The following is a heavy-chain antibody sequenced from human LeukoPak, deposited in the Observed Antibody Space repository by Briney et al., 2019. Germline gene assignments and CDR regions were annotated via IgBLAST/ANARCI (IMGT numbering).Heavy chain of an antibody. V-gene: IGHV4-34*01. D-gene: IGHD4-23*01. CDR3: ARITVVTPPGY. J-gene: IGHJ4*02. CDR1: GGSFSGYY. CDR2: INHSGST. Sequence: SETLSLTCAVYGGSFSGYYWSWIRQPPGKGLEWIGEINHSGSTNYNPSLKSRVTISVDTSKNQFSLKLSSVTAADTAVYYCARITVVTPPGYWGQGTLVTVSS.